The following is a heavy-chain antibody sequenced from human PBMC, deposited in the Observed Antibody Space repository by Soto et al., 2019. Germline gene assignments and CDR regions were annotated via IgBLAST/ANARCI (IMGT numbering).Heavy chain of an antibody. V-gene: IGHV3-23*01. CDR1: GFTFSRDG. CDR3: AKERATTTAFDY. J-gene: IGHJ4*02. Sequence: GGSLRLSCAAPGFTFSRDGMSWVRQAPGKGLEWVSLITDNGGSTYYADSVKGRFTISRDNTKNTLFLQMNSLRAEDTAVYYCAKERATTTAFDYGGQGALVTVSS. CDR2: ITDNGGST. D-gene: IGHD4-17*01.